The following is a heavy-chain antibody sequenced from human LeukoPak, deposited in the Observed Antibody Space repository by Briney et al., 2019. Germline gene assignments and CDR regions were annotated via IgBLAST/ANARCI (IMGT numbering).Heavy chain of an antibody. D-gene: IGHD1-26*01. CDR2: ISGRGGGT. J-gene: IGHJ4*02. CDR3: AKGVGFTYSGSPYYFDY. CDR1: GFTFSSHA. V-gene: IGHV3-23*01. Sequence: GGSLRLSCAASGFTFSSHAMSWVCQAPGKGLEWVSAISGRGGGTYYADSVKGRFTISRDNSNNTLYLQMNSLRVEDTAIYYCAKGVGFTYSGSPYYFDYWGQGTLVTVFS.